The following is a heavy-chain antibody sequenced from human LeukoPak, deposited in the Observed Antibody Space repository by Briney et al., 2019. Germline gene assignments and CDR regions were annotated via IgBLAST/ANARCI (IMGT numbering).Heavy chain of an antibody. J-gene: IGHJ4*02. Sequence: PGGSLRLSCAASGFTFSSYSMNWVRQAPGKGLGWVSYISSSSSTIYYADSVKGRFTISRDNAKNTLYLQMNSLRAEDTAVYYCARDGIGLDYWGQGTLVTVSS. CDR3: ARDGIGLDY. D-gene: IGHD1-14*01. CDR2: ISSSSSTI. CDR1: GFTFSSYS. V-gene: IGHV3-48*04.